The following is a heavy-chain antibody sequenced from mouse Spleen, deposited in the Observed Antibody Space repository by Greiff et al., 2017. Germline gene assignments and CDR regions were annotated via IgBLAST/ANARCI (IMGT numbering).Heavy chain of an antibody. J-gene: IGHJ3*01. CDR1: GFNITDYY. V-gene: IGHV14-1*01. CDR2: IDPEDGDT. CDR3: TLITTVPWFAY. Sequence: EVKLAQSGAELVRPGASVKLSCTASGFNITDYYMHWVKQRPEQGLEWIGRIDPEDGDTEYAPKFQGKATMTADTSSNTAYLQLSSLTSEDTAVYYCTLITTVPWFAYWGQGTLVTVSA. D-gene: IGHD1-1*01.